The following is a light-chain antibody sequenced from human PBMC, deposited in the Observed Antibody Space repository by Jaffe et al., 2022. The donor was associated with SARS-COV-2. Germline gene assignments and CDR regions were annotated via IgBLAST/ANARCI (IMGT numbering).Light chain of an antibody. Sequence: DIQMTQSPSSLSASVGDRVTIACRASQDIHIYLAWYQQTPGKGPKLLIFGTSNLIPGVPSRFSGSGSGTDFTLTISSLQPEDVATYYCQKYDSVPWTFGQGTKVEIK. CDR3: QKYDSVPWT. CDR1: QDIHIY. CDR2: GTS. V-gene: IGKV1-27*01. J-gene: IGKJ1*01.